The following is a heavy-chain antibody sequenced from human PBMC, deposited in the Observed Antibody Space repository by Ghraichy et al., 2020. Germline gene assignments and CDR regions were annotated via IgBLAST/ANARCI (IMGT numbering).Heavy chain of an antibody. V-gene: IGHV5-51*01. Sequence: GESLNISCKGSGYSFTSYWIGWVRQMPGKGLEWMGIIYPGDSDTRYSPSFQGQVTISADKSISTAYLQWSSLKASDTAMYYCARLGFIVGAQTRYYYYGMDVWGQGTTVTVSS. J-gene: IGHJ6*02. CDR3: ARLGFIVGAQTRYYYYGMDV. D-gene: IGHD1-26*01. CDR2: IYPGDSDT. CDR1: GYSFTSYW.